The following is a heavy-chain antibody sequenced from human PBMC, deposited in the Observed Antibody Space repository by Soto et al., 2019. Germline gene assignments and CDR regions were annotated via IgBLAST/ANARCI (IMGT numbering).Heavy chain of an antibody. Sequence: SETLSLTCNVSGGSISSYYWSWIRQPPGKGLEYIGHVYNSGSTIHSPSLKSRATISVDTSKNQFSLKLSSVTAADTAVYYCGVSYYYYGMDVWGQGTTVTVSS. J-gene: IGHJ6*02. V-gene: IGHV4-59*12. CDR2: VYNSGST. CDR1: GGSISSYY. D-gene: IGHD3-16*01. CDR3: GVSYYYYGMDV.